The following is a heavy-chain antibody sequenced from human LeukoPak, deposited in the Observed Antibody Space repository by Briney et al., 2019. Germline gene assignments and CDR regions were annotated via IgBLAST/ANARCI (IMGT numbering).Heavy chain of an antibody. CDR2: IIPILGIA. V-gene: IGHV1-69*04. J-gene: IGHJ3*02. CDR1: GYTFTDYF. D-gene: IGHD3-10*01. CDR3: AREGYYGSGSYYPSAFDI. Sequence: GASVKVSCKASGYTFTDYFMNWMRQAPGQRLEWMGRIIPILGIANYAQKFQGRVTITADKSTSTAYMELSSLRSEDTAVYYCAREGYYGSGSYYPSAFDIWGQGTMVAVSS.